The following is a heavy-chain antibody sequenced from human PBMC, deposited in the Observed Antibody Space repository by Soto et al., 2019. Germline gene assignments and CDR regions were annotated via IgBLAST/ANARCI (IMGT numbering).Heavy chain of an antibody. V-gene: IGHV4-59*01. CDR2: IYYSGST. J-gene: IGHJ5*02. CDR1: GGSISSYY. CDR3: ARSYDFWSGYYTGWFAP. Sequence: SETLSLTCTVSGGSISSYYWGWIRQPPGKGLEWIGYIYYSGSTNYNPSLKSRVTISVDTSKNQFSLKLSSVTAADTAVYYCARSYDFWSGYYTGWFAPWGQGTLVTVSS. D-gene: IGHD3-3*01.